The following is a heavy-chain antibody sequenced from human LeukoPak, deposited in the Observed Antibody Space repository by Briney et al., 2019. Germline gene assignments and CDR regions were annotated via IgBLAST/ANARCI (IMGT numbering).Heavy chain of an antibody. CDR3: ARRNSGSYDY. CDR2: INAGNGNT. V-gene: IGHV1-3*01. CDR1: GYTFTSYV. D-gene: IGHD1-26*01. Sequence: ASVKVSCKASGYTFTSYVMHWVRQAPGQRLEWMGWINAGNGNTKYSQKFQGTVTITRDTSANTAYMELSGLRSEDTAVYYCARRNSGSYDYWGQGTLVTDSS. J-gene: IGHJ4*02.